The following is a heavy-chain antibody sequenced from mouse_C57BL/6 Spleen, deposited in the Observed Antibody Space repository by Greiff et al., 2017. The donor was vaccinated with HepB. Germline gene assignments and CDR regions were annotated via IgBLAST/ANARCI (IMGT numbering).Heavy chain of an antibody. CDR2: ISYDGSN. D-gene: IGHD2-3*01. Sequence: EVKLVESGPGLVKPSQSLSLTCSVTGYSITSGYYWNWIRQFPGNKLEWMGYISYDGSNNYNPSLKNRISITRDTSKNQFFLKLNSVTTEDTATYYCAREGALYDGYYPNFAYWGQGTTLTVSS. V-gene: IGHV3-6*01. CDR3: AREGALYDGYYPNFAY. CDR1: GYSITSGYY. J-gene: IGHJ2*01.